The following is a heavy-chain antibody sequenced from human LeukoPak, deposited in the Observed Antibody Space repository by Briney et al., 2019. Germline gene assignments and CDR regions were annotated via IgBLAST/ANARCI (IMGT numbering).Heavy chain of an antibody. J-gene: IGHJ5*02. CDR1: GYTFTSYG. D-gene: IGHD3-3*01. Sequence: ASVKVSCKASGYTFTSYGISWVRQAPGQGLEWMGWISAYNGNTNYAQKLQGRVTMTTDTSTSTAYMELRSLRSDDTAVYYCARTNNDFWSGYSDWFDPWGQGTLVTVSS. V-gene: IGHV1-18*01. CDR3: ARTNNDFWSGYSDWFDP. CDR2: ISAYNGNT.